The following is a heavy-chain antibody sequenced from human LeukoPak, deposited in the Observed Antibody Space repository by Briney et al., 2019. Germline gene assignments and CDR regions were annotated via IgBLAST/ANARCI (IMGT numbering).Heavy chain of an antibody. V-gene: IGHV1-8*01. CDR3: ARSKVGATTLPVDY. J-gene: IGHJ4*02. Sequence: ASVKVSCKASGDTFSNYDINWVRQATGQGLEWMGWMNPNSGNTGYAEKFQGRVSMTRDTSISTAYMELTSLTSDDTAVYFCARSKVGATTLPVDYWGQGTLVTVSS. CDR2: MNPNSGNT. D-gene: IGHD1-26*01. CDR1: GDTFSNYD.